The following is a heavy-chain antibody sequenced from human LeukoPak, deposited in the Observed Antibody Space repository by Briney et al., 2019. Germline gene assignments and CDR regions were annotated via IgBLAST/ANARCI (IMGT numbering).Heavy chain of an antibody. D-gene: IGHD6-6*01. CDR1: GFTFSSYA. V-gene: IGHV3-30*04. CDR2: IRSDGNKK. J-gene: IGHJ6*03. CDR3: ARDLRPTVYYYYMDV. Sequence: GRSLRLSCAASGFTFSSYAMHWVRQAPGKGLEWVAFIRSDGNKKYYADSVKGRFTISRDNAKNSLYLQMNSLRAEDTAVYYCARDLRPTVYYYYMDVWGKGTTVTISS.